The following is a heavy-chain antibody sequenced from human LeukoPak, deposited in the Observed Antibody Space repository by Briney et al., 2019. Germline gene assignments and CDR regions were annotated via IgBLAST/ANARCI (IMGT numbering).Heavy chain of an antibody. Sequence: GASVKVSCKASGYTFTGYYMHWVRQAPGQGLEWMGGIIPIFGTANYAQKFQGRVTITADKSTSTAYMELSSLRSEDTAVYYCARVGDSGSYYLVDYWGQGTLVTVSS. CDR2: IIPIFGTA. CDR1: GYTFTGYY. J-gene: IGHJ4*02. V-gene: IGHV1-69*06. CDR3: ARVGDSGSYYLVDY. D-gene: IGHD1-26*01.